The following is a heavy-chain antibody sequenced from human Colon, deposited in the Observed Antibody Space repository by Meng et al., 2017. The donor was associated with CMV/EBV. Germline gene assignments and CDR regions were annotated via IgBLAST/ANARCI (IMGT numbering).Heavy chain of an antibody. CDR1: GGSISNYY. CDR2: NYDSGST. Sequence: SETLSLTCNVYGGSISNYYWSWIRQAPGKGLEWIGYNYDSGSTKYNPSLKSRVTISVDRSQNQFSLRLRSVTAADTAVYYCAKSSRFSHYYGMDVWGQGTTVTVSS. D-gene: IGHD3-3*01. J-gene: IGHJ6*02. CDR3: AKSSRFSHYYGMDV. V-gene: IGHV4-59*01.